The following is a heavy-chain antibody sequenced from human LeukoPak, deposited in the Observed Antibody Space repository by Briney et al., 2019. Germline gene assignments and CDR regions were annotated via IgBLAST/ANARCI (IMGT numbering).Heavy chain of an antibody. CDR2: IKQDGSEK. CDR3: ARDSLYCSSTSCSYMDV. Sequence: GGSLRLSCAASGFTFSSYWMSWVRQAPGKGLEWVANIKQDGSEKYYVDSVKGRFTISRDNAKNSLYLQMNSLRAEDTAVYYCARDSLYCSSTSCSYMDVWGKGTTVTVSS. V-gene: IGHV3-7*01. D-gene: IGHD2-2*01. J-gene: IGHJ6*03. CDR1: GFTFSSYW.